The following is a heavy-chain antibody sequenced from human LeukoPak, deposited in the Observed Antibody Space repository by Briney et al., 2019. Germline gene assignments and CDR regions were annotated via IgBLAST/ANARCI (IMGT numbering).Heavy chain of an antibody. CDR1: GGSISSYF. D-gene: IGHD4-17*01. J-gene: IGHJ5*02. CDR3: ARDTVTFDP. V-gene: IGHV4-59*12. CDR2: IYYSGNT. Sequence: SETLSLTCTVSGGSISSYFWAWIRQPPGKGLEWIGYIYYSGNTNHNPSLKSRVTMSVDTSKNQFSLRLSSVTAADTAVYYCARDTVTFDPWGQGTLVTVSS.